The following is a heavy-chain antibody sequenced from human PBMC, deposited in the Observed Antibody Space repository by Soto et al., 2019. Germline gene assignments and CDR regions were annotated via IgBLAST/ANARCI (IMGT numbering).Heavy chain of an antibody. CDR3: ARVLSSVGSGMDV. CDR1: GFTVSSTY. Sequence: EVQLVESGGGLVQPGESLRLSCAASGFTVSSTYMNWVRQAPGKGLEWVSIIYSGGYAYYGDSVKGRFTVSRDNLKNTLYLQMNSLRAEDTAVYYCARVLSSVGSGMDVWGQGTAVTVSS. J-gene: IGHJ6*02. D-gene: IGHD5-12*01. V-gene: IGHV3-66*01. CDR2: IYSGGYA.